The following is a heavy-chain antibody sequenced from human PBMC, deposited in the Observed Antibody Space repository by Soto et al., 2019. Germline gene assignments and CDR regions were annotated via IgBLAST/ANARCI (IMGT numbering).Heavy chain of an antibody. V-gene: IGHV3-33*03. D-gene: IGHD1-1*01. CDR1: GFTFSDYG. Sequence: HPGGSLRLSCAASGFTFSDYGMHWVRQAPGRGLEWVAIIFVGGSSKYYVDSVKGRFTISRDNSKSTLYLQMNSLRAEDTALYYCANGRCYYHCDGVYVSGQGTTVTVSS. CDR2: IFVGGSSK. CDR3: ANGRCYYHCDGVYV. J-gene: IGHJ6*02.